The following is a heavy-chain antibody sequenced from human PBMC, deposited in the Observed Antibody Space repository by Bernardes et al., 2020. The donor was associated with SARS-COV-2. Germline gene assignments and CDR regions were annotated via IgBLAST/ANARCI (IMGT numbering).Heavy chain of an antibody. Sequence: SDTLSLTCTVSGVSISSGGYYWVWICQPPGQGLVLIVSFYSSGNTYYNPSLQSRLSKSIDTSKNQFSLRLSSVTAADTAVYYCAGSSCCADCYIGGLRSWNYGMDVWGQGTTVTVSS. CDR1: GVSISSGGYY. D-gene: IGHD2-21*02. V-gene: IGHV4-39*01. CDR2: FYSSGNT. CDR3: AGSSCCADCYIGGLRSWNYGMDV. J-gene: IGHJ6*02.